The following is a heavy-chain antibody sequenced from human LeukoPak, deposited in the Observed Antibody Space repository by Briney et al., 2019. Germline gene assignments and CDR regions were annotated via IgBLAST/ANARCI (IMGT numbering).Heavy chain of an antibody. Sequence: GGSLRLSCAASGFTFDDYAMHWVRQAPGKGLEWVSGISWNSGSIGYADSVKGRFTISRDNAKNSLYLQMNSLRAEDTAVYYCAKEYYYDSSGLGYWGQGTLVTVSS. CDR1: GFTFDDYA. V-gene: IGHV3-9*01. CDR3: AKEYYYDSSGLGY. CDR2: ISWNSGSI. J-gene: IGHJ4*02. D-gene: IGHD3-22*01.